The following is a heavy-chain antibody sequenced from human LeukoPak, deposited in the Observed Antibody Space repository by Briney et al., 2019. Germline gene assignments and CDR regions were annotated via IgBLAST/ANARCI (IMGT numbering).Heavy chain of an antibody. J-gene: IGHJ3*02. Sequence: ASVKVSCKASGYTFTGYYMHSVRQAPGQGLEWMGRINPNSGGTNYAQKFQGRVTMTRDTSISTAYMELSRLRSDDTAVYYCARDGVCSGSSCYPIDAFDIWGQGTMVTVSS. V-gene: IGHV1-2*06. CDR2: INPNSGGT. CDR3: ARDGVCSGSSCYPIDAFDI. D-gene: IGHD2-15*01. CDR1: GYTFTGYY.